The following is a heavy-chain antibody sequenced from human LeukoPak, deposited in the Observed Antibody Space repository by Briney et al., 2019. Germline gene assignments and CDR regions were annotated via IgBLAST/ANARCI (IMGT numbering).Heavy chain of an antibody. Sequence: GGSLRLSCAASGFTFDDYGMSWVRQAPGKGLEWVSGINWNGGSTGYADSVKGRFTISRDNAKNSLYLQMNSLRAEDTALYYCTRGYCSGGSCYSPVDYWGQGTLVTVSS. CDR3: TRGYCSGGSCYSPVDY. J-gene: IGHJ4*02. CDR1: GFTFDDYG. D-gene: IGHD2-15*01. CDR2: INWNGGST. V-gene: IGHV3-20*04.